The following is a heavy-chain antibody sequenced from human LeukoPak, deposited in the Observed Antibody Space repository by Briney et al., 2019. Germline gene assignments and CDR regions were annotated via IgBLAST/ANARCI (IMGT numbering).Heavy chain of an antibody. V-gene: IGHV3-21*01. J-gene: IGHJ6*03. D-gene: IGHD3-10*01. CDR1: GFTFSSYS. CDR2: ISSSSSYI. Sequence: GGSLRLSCAASGFTFSSYSMNWVRQAPGKGLEWVSSISSSSSYIYYADSVKGRFTISRDNAKNSLYLQMNSLRAEDTAVYYCASLLLWFGELSQGYYYTDVWGKGTTVTVSS. CDR3: ASLLLWFGELSQGYYYTDV.